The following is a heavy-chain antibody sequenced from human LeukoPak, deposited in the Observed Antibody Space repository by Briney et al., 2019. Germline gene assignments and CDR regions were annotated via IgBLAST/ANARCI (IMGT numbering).Heavy chain of an antibody. V-gene: IGHV3-23*01. CDR3: ARVQGSIDPLEF. J-gene: IGHJ3*01. Sequence: GGSLRLSCAASGFTFSNYAMGWVRQAPGKALEWVSSIKRGSADTYYPDSVKGRFAISRDDSKNTLYLQMDSLRVEDTAVYFCARVQGSIDPLEFGGQGTMVTVSS. CDR2: IKRGSADT. CDR1: GFTFSNYA. D-gene: IGHD2-15*01.